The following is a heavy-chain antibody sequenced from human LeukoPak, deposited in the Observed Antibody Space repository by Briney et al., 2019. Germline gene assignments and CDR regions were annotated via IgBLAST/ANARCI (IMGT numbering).Heavy chain of an antibody. Sequence: GGSLRLSCAASGFTFSSYSMNWVRQAPGRGLEWVSYISGSGYTIYYAASVKGRFTISRDNAKNSLYLQMNSLRAEDTAVYYCARSTGYSGYAYWGQRTLVTVSS. V-gene: IGHV3-48*01. CDR3: ARSTGYSGYAY. J-gene: IGHJ4*02. D-gene: IGHD5-12*01. CDR1: GFTFSSYS. CDR2: ISGSGYTI.